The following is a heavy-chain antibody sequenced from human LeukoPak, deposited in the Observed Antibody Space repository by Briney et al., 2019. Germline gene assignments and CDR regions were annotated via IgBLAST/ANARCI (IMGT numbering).Heavy chain of an antibody. V-gene: IGHV4-39*07. J-gene: IGHJ3*02. Sequence: PSETLSLTCTVSGGSISSSSYYWGWIRQPPGKGLEWIGSIYYSGSTYYNPSLKNRVTISVGTSKNQFSLKLSSVTAADTAVYYCARVPGSDPQFAFDIWGQGTMVTVSS. CDR2: IYYSGST. CDR3: ARVPGSDPQFAFDI. CDR1: GGSISSSSYY. D-gene: IGHD7-27*01.